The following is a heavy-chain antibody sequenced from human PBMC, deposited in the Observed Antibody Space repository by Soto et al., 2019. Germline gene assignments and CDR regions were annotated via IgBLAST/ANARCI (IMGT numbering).Heavy chain of an antibody. Sequence: TGGSLRLSCAASGFTFSDYYMSWIRQAPGKGLEWVSYISSSSSYTNYADSVKGRFTISRDNAKNSLYLQMNSLRAEDTAVYYCARTKKREPYRHWGQGTLVTVSS. CDR2: ISSSSSYT. CDR1: GFTFSDYY. J-gene: IGHJ4*02. V-gene: IGHV3-11*06. CDR3: ARTKKREPYRH. D-gene: IGHD1-26*01.